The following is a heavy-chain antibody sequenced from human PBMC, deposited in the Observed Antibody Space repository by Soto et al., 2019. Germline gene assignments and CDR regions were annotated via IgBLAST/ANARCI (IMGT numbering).Heavy chain of an antibody. CDR2: IYYSGST. CDR1: GGSISSGDYY. Sequence: PSETLSLTCTVSGGSISSGDYYWSWIRQPPGKGLEWIGYIYYSGSTYYNPSLKSRVTMAVDSSRNQFSLKVSSVTAADTAVYYCARDRSTLFDNGMDVWGQGTTVTVSS. CDR3: ARDRSTLFDNGMDV. J-gene: IGHJ6*02. V-gene: IGHV4-30-4*01. D-gene: IGHD3-9*01.